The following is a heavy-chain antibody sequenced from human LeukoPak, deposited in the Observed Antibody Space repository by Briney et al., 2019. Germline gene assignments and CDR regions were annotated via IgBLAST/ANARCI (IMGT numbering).Heavy chain of an antibody. Sequence: GGSLRLSCAASGFTFSSYSMNWVRQAPGKGLEWVSSISSSGSYIYYADSVKGRFTISRDNSKNTLYLQLNSLRAEDTAVYFCARDRGFCSGVNCYSYFDHWGQGTLVTVSS. CDR2: ISSSGSYI. D-gene: IGHD2-15*01. J-gene: IGHJ4*02. CDR1: GFTFSSYS. CDR3: ARDRGFCSGVNCYSYFDH. V-gene: IGHV3-21*01.